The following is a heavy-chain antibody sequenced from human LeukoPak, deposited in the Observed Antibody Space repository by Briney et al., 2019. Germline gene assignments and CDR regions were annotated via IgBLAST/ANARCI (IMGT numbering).Heavy chain of an antibody. CDR2: IRHDGSNK. J-gene: IGHJ4*02. V-gene: IGHV3-30*02. D-gene: IGHD1-26*01. Sequence: GGSLRLSCAASGFTFSSYGIHWVRQAPGKGLEWVAFIRHDGSNKYSADSVKGRFTISRDNSKNTLYLHMNSLRAEDTAVYYCARDSNGRSGSYYYFDYWGQGTLVTVSS. CDR3: ARDSNGRSGSYYYFDY. CDR1: GFTFSSYG.